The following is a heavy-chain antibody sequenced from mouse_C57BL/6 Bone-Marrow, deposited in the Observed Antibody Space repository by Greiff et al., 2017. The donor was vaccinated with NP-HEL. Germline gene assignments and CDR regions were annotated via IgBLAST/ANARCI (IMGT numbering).Heavy chain of an antibody. CDR1: GYTFTGYW. CDR2: ILPGSGST. Sequence: QVQLKQSGAELMKPGASVKLSCKATGYTFTGYWIEWVKQRPGHGLEWIGEILPGSGSTNYNEKFKGKATFTADTSSNTAYMQLSSLTTGDSAIYYGARRRRLYYCGYYFDYWGQGTTLTVSS. CDR3: ARRRRLYYCGYYFDY. V-gene: IGHV1-9*01. J-gene: IGHJ2*01. D-gene: IGHD1-1*01.